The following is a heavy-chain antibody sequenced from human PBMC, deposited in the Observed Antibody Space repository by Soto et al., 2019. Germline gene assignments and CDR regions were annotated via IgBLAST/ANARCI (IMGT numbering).Heavy chain of an antibody. V-gene: IGHV3-21*01. J-gene: IGHJ4*02. CDR2: ISSSSYYI. D-gene: IGHD3-10*01. CDR1: GFPFRSSS. CDR3: ARDLGEVSAF. Sequence: SLRLSCAASGFPFRSSSMNWVRQAPGKGLEWLSSISSSSYYIFYADSVQGRFTISRDNAKNSLYLQMNSLRAEDTAVYYCARDLGEVSAFWGQRTPGTVSS.